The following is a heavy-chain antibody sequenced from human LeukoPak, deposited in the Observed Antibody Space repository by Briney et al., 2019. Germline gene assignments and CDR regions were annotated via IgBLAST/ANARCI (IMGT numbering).Heavy chain of an antibody. CDR1: GGTFSSYA. CDR3: ARNGVYGDYATVAYFDY. V-gene: IGHV1-69*13. J-gene: IGHJ4*02. CDR2: IIPIFGTA. Sequence: GASVKVSCKTSGGTFSSYAISWVRQAPGQGLEWMGGIIPIFGTANYAQKFQDRVTITADESTSTAYMELSSLRSEDTAVYYCARNGVYGDYATVAYFDYWGQGTLVTVSS. D-gene: IGHD4-17*01.